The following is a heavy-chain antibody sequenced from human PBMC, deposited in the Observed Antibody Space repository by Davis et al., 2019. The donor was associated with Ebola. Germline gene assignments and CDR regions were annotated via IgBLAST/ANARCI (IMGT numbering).Heavy chain of an antibody. CDR1: GYTFTDYY. V-gene: IGHV1-2*02. D-gene: IGHD3-16*01. Sequence: ASVKVSCKASGYTFTDYYLHWVRQAPGQGLEWMGWISPKSGDTSIAQKFQGRVTLTRDTSISTAYMELSRLRSDDTAVYYCARQEGAGSNAYSKVPAVNWGQGAQVTVSS. CDR2: ISPKSGDT. J-gene: IGHJ4*02. CDR3: ARQEGAGSNAYSKVPAVN.